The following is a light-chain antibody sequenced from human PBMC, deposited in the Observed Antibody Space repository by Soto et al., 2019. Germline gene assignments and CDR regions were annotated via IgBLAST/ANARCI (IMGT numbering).Light chain of an antibody. CDR3: SSYTSSSTYV. CDR2: EVS. V-gene: IGLV2-18*02. Sequence: ALTQPPSVSGSPGQSVTISCTGTSSDVGSYNRVSWYQQPPGTAPKLMIYEVSNRPSGVPDRFSGSKSGDTASLTISGLQAEDEADYYCSSYTSSSTYVFGTGTKLTVL. J-gene: IGLJ1*01. CDR1: SSDVGSYNR.